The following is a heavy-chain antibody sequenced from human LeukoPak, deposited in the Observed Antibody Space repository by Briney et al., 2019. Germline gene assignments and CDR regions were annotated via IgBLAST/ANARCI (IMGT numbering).Heavy chain of an antibody. CDR2: ISAYNGNT. D-gene: IGHD3-3*01. J-gene: IGHJ4*02. Sequence: ASVKVSCKASGYTFTSYGISWVRQAPGQGLEWMGWISAYNGNTNYAQKLQGRVTMTTDTSTSTVYMELRSLRSDDTAVYYCARDGGFLEWLLGIDYWGQGTLVTVSS. CDR1: GYTFTSYG. V-gene: IGHV1-18*01. CDR3: ARDGGFLEWLLGIDY.